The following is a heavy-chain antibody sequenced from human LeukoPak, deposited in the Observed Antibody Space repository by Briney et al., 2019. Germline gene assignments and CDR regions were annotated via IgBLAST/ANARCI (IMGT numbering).Heavy chain of an antibody. CDR3: ARGRLPRPVGY. V-gene: IGHV4-30-2*01. CDR1: GGSISSGGYY. CDR2: IYHSGST. J-gene: IGHJ4*02. D-gene: IGHD5-12*01. Sequence: SETLSLTCTVSGGSISSGGYYWSWIRQPPGKGLEWIGYIYHSGSTYYNPSLKSRVTISVDRSKNQFSLKLSSVTAADTAVYYWARGRLPRPVGYWGQGTLVTVSS.